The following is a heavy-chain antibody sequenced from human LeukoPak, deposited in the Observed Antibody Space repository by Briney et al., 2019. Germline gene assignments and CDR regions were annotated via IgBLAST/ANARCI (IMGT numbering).Heavy chain of an antibody. CDR1: GFTFSSYA. V-gene: IGHV3-30*14. Sequence: GGSLRLSCAASGFTFSSYAMHWVRQAPGKGLEWVAVISYDGSNKYYADSVKGRFTLSRDNSKNTLYLQMNILRAEDTAVYYCARDEDFPMMNIWGQGTMVTVSS. CDR2: ISYDGSNK. CDR3: ARDEDFPMMNI. J-gene: IGHJ3*02. D-gene: IGHD3-22*01.